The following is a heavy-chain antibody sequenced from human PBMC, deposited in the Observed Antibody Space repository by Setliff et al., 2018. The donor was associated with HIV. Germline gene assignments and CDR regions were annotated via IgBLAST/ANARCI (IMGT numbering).Heavy chain of an antibody. CDR1: GYTFTSYG. CDR3: ARVRSIIMTFGGGNDAFDI. J-gene: IGHJ3*02. V-gene: IGHV1-18*01. CDR2: ISAYNGNT. D-gene: IGHD3-16*01. Sequence: ASVKVSCKASGYTFTSYGISWVRQAPGQGLEWMGWISAYNGNTNYAQKFQGRVTMTTDTSTTTAYMELRSLRSDDTAVYYWARVRSIIMTFGGGNDAFDIWGQGTMVTVSS.